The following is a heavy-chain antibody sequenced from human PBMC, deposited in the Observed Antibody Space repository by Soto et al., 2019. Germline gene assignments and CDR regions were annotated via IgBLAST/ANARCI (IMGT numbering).Heavy chain of an antibody. J-gene: IGHJ4*02. D-gene: IGHD6-19*01. V-gene: IGHV4-39*01. CDR2: IYYSGTT. Sequence: QLQLQESGPGLVKPSETLSLTCTVSGGSISSTYYYWGWIRQPPGTGLEWIGTIYYSGTTYYNPSLKSRVTISVDTSKNQFSLRLSSVTAADTAVYYCARHDSSGWSYYFDFWGQGTLVTVSS. CDR3: ARHDSSGWSYYFDF. CDR1: GGSISSTYYY.